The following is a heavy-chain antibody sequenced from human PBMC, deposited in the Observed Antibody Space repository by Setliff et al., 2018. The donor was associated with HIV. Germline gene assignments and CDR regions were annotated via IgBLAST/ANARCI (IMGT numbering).Heavy chain of an antibody. J-gene: IGHJ3*01. V-gene: IGHV3-7*01. Sequence: PGGSLRLSCTTSGFTFSSFWMNWVRQAPGKGLEWVANIKDDGSEKTYVDSVKGRFTVSRDNAKNSLFLHMNSLRVEDTAMYYCAISGGEWGQGTMVTVSS. D-gene: IGHD4-17*01. CDR2: IKDDGSEK. CDR1: GFTFSSFW. CDR3: AISGGE.